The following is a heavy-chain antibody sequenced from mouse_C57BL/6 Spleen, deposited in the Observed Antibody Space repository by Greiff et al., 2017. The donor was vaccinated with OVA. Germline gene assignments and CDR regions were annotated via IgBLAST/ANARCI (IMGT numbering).Heavy chain of an antibody. D-gene: IGHD2-14*01. CDR2: IYPGDGDT. J-gene: IGHJ2*01. Sequence: VQLQESGPELVKPGASVKISCKASGYAFSSSWMNWVKQRPGKGLEWIGRIYPGDGDTNYNGKFKGKATLTADKSSSTAYMQLSSLTSEDSAVYFCAGGNFDYWGQGTTLTVSS. CDR1: GYAFSSSW. CDR3: AGGNFDY. V-gene: IGHV1-82*01.